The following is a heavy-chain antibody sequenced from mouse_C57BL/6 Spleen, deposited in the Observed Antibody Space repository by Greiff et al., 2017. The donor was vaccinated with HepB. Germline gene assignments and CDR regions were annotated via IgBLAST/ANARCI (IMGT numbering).Heavy chain of an antibody. Sequence: QVQLQQPGAELVKPEASVKMSCKASGYTFTSYWITWVKQRPGQGLEWIGDIYPGSGSTNYNEKFKSKATLTVDTSSSTAYMQLSSLTSEDSAVYYCARALNYYGSSYGYWGQGTTLTVSS. J-gene: IGHJ2*01. CDR3: ARALNYYGSSYGY. D-gene: IGHD1-1*01. CDR1: GYTFTSYW. CDR2: IYPGSGST. V-gene: IGHV1-55*01.